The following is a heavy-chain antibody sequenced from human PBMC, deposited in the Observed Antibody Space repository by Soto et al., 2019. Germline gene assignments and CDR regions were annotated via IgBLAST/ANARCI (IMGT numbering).Heavy chain of an antibody. CDR2: ISAYSGHT. D-gene: IGHD4-4*01. CDR3: ARCSSDYSADGLSLTY. J-gene: IGHJ1*01. Sequence: QVQLVQSGAEVKRPGASVKVSCKASGYTFTGYAFSWGRQAPGQGLEWMGWISAYSGHTVYSQKFQDRVTMTTDPSTTTTYLEVRSMGSDNPAVYYCARCSSDYSADGLSLTYWGQGTLVTVS. CDR1: GYTFTGYA. V-gene: IGHV1-18*01.